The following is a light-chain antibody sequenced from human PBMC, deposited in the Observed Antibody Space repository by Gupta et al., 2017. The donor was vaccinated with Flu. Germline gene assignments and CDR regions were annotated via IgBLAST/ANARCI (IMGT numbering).Light chain of an antibody. Sequence: EIVLTQSPGTLSLSPGERATLSCRASQSVISRRIAWYQQKPGQAPRLLIYDASSRATGIPDRVSGSGSGTDFTLTISRLESEDFAVYYCQQFGVSPWTFGQGTKVEIK. CDR2: DAS. V-gene: IGKV3-20*01. J-gene: IGKJ1*01. CDR3: QQFGVSPWT. CDR1: QSVISRR.